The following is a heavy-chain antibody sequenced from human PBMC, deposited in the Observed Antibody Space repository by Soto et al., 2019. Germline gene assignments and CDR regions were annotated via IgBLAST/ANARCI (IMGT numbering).Heavy chain of an antibody. CDR1: GFTFSSYG. CDR3: AKDRLGSGSYSFYYYGMDV. CDR2: ISYDGSNK. Sequence: QVQLVESGGGVVQPGRSLRLSCAASGFTFSSYGMHWVRQAPGKGLEWVAVISYDGSNKYYADSVKGRFTISRDNSKNTLYLKMNSLRAEDTAVYYCAKDRLGSGSYSFYYYGMDVWGQGTTVTVSS. V-gene: IGHV3-30*18. J-gene: IGHJ6*02. D-gene: IGHD1-26*01.